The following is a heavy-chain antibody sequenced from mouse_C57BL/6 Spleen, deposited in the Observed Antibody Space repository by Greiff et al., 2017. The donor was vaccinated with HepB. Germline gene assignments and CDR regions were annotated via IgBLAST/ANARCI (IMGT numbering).Heavy chain of an antibody. CDR3: ARVYYDYDDVYYYAMDY. CDR2: INPYNGDT. Sequence: EVKLQESGPELVKPGDSVKISCKASGYSFTGYFMNWVMQSHGKSLEWIGRINPYNGDTFYNQKFKGKATLTVDKSSSTAHMELRSLTSEDSAVYYCARVYYDYDDVYYYAMDYWGQGTSVTVSS. CDR1: GYSFTGYF. D-gene: IGHD2-4*01. V-gene: IGHV1-20*01. J-gene: IGHJ4*01.